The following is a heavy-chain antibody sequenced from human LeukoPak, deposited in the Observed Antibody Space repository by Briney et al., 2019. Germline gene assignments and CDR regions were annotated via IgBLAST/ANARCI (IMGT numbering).Heavy chain of an antibody. CDR1: GGSVSSGTYY. CDR2: IYYSGST. CDR3: TRSTNLEAFDI. J-gene: IGHJ3*02. D-gene: IGHD2-8*01. V-gene: IGHV4-61*01. Sequence: SETLSLTCTVSGGSVSSGTYYWSWIRQPPGKGLEWIGYIYYSGSTNYNPSLKSRVTISVDTSKNQCSLKLSSVTTADTAVYYCTRSTNLEAFDIWGQGAMVTVSS.